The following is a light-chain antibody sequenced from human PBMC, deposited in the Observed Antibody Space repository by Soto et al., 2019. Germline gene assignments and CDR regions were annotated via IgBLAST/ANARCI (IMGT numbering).Light chain of an antibody. CDR3: SSYAGSNNYV. V-gene: IGLV2-8*01. CDR1: SSDIGTYNY. CDR2: EVS. Sequence: QSALTQPASMSGSPGQSITISCTGTSSDIGTYNYVSWYQQHPGKVPKLMIYEVSKRPSGVPDRFSGSKSGNTASLTVSGLQAEDEADYYCSSYAGSNNYVFGTGTKLTVL. J-gene: IGLJ1*01.